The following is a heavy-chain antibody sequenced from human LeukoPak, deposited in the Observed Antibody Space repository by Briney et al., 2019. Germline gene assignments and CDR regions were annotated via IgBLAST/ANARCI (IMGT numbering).Heavy chain of an antibody. V-gene: IGHV4-39*07. CDR1: GVSMSSSRYS. CDR3: AREPLLWFGEGGYYFDY. D-gene: IGHD3-10*01. J-gene: IGHJ4*02. CDR2: MYYSGRT. Sequence: SETLSLTCTVSGVSMSSSRYSWGWIRQPPGKGLEWIGNMYYSGRTNYNPSLKSRVTISGDTSKNQFSLKLSSVTAADTAVYYCAREPLLWFGEGGYYFDYWGQGTLVTVSS.